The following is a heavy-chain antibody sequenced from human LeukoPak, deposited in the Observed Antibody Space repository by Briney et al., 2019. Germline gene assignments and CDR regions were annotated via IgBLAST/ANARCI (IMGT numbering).Heavy chain of an antibody. CDR1: GFTFSSYA. V-gene: IGHV3-23*01. CDR3: ARDSTIYGSGSYYMNY. Sequence: GSLRLSCAASGFTFSSYAMSWVRQAPGKGLEWVSAISGSGGSTYYADSVKGRFTISRDNSKNSPYLQMNSLRAEDTAVYYCARDSTIYGSGSYYMNYWGQGTLVTVSS. CDR2: ISGSGGST. J-gene: IGHJ4*02. D-gene: IGHD3-10*01.